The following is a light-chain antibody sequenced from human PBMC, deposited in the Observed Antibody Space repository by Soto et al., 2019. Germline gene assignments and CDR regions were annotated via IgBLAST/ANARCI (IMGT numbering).Light chain of an antibody. V-gene: IGKV1-39*01. CDR2: AAS. J-gene: IGKJ1*01. CDR1: QSISSF. CDR3: QQSYSTPWT. Sequence: DIQMTQSPSSLSASVGDRVTITCRASQSISSFLNWYQQKPGKAPKLLIYAASSLQSGVPSRFSGSRSGTVFTLTISRLQPGDFATYYFQQSYSTPWTFGQGTKVEIK.